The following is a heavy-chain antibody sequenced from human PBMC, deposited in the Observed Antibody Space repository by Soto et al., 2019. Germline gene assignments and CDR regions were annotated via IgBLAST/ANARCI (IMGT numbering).Heavy chain of an antibody. Sequence: TLSLTCTVSGGSISSGGYYWSWIRQHPGKGLEWIGYIYYSGSTYYNPSLKSRVTISVDTSKNQFSLKLSSVTAADTAVYYCARVNILTGYDAFDIWGQGTMVTVSS. CDR2: IYYSGST. J-gene: IGHJ3*02. V-gene: IGHV4-31*03. CDR1: GGSISSGGYY. CDR3: ARVNILTGYDAFDI. D-gene: IGHD3-9*01.